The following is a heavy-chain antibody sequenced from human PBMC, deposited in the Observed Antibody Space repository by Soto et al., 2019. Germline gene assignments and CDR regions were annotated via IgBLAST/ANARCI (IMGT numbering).Heavy chain of an antibody. CDR2: ISGSGYAT. V-gene: IGHV3-23*01. Sequence: EVQLLESGGGLVQPGGSLRLSCAASGFTFSSYAMSWVRQAPGMGLEWVSVISGSGYATYYADSGKGRFTVSRDNSNNTVYLQMHSLRAEDTAVYYCAKEETVLVNYYYYDGVDVWGQGTTVTVSS. CDR3: AKEETVLVNYYYYDGVDV. D-gene: IGHD4-17*01. CDR1: GFTFSSYA. J-gene: IGHJ6*02.